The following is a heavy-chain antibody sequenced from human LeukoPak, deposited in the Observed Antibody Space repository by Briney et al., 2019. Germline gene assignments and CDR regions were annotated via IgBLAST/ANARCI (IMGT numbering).Heavy chain of an antibody. Sequence: GGSLRLSCAASGFTFTSYSMNWVRQAPGKGLEWVSTISGGGGSIYYADSVKGRFTISRDNSKNTLYLQVNSLRAEDTAVYYCAKGGKWDVAPFDYWGQGTLVTVSS. CDR3: AKGGKWDVAPFDY. CDR1: GFTFTSYS. V-gene: IGHV3-23*01. D-gene: IGHD1-26*01. J-gene: IGHJ4*02. CDR2: ISGGGGSI.